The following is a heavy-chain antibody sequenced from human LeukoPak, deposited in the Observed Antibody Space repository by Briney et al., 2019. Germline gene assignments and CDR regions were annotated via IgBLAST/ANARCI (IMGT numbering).Heavy chain of an antibody. V-gene: IGHV1-24*01. D-gene: IGHD2-2*02. CDR3: ATPTRQLLLYPRDYGMDV. CDR1: GYTLTELS. CDR2: FDPEDGET. Sequence: ASVKVSCKVSGYTLTELSMHWVRQAPGKGLEWMGGFDPEDGETIYAQKFQGRVTMTEDTPTDTAYMELSSLRSEDTAVYYCATPTRQLLLYPRDYGMDVWGQGTTVTVSS. J-gene: IGHJ6*02.